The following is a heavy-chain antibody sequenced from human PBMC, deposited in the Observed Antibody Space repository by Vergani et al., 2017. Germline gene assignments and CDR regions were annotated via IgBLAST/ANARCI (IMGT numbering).Heavy chain of an antibody. CDR2: IIPIFGTA. Sequence: QVQLVQSGAEVKKPGSSVKVSCKASGGTFSSYAISWVRQAPGQGLEWMGGIIPIFGTANYAQKFQGRVTITADKSTSTAYMELSSLKASDTAMYYCARRGKYYEDAFDIWGQGTMVTVSS. D-gene: IGHD3-3*01. CDR3: ARRGKYYEDAFDI. V-gene: IGHV1-69*06. J-gene: IGHJ3*02. CDR1: GGTFSSYA.